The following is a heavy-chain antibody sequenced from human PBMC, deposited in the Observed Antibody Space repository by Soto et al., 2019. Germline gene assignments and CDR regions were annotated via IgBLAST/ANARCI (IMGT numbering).Heavy chain of an antibody. Sequence: SETLYLTCAVSGGSISSGGYSWSWIRQPPGKGLEWIGYIYHSGSTYYNPSLKSRVTISVDRSKNQFSLKLSSVTAADTAVYYCARGSGRLLWFGESYYFDYWGQGTLVTVSS. V-gene: IGHV4-30-2*01. CDR2: IYHSGST. J-gene: IGHJ4*02. CDR3: ARGSGRLLWFGESYYFDY. CDR1: GGSISSGGYS. D-gene: IGHD3-10*01.